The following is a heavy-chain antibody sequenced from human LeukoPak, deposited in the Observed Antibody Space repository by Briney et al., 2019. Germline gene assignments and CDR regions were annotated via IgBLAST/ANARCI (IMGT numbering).Heavy chain of an antibody. V-gene: IGHV5-51*01. CDR2: IYPGDSGP. Sequence: GESLKISCKVSGYSFTSYCIGWVRQMPGKRVEWMGIIYPGDSGPTYSPSFQGQVTISVDKSINTAYLQWSSLQASDTAMYYCGMSGDRVPLQDDVFDVWGQGTMVTVST. D-gene: IGHD1-26*01. J-gene: IGHJ3*01. CDR3: GMSGDRVPLQDDVFDV. CDR1: GYSFTSYC.